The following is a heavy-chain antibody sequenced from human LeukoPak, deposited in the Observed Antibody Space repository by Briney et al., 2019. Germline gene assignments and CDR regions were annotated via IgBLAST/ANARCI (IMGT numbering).Heavy chain of an antibody. V-gene: IGHV3-48*03. Sequence: PGGSLRLSCAASGFTFSSYEMNWVRQAPGKGLEWVSSISRSATTIYYADSVKGRFTISRDNAKNSLYLQMNSLRAEDTAVYYCARDFGPLVPVRLASWGQGTLVTVSS. D-gene: IGHD6-13*01. J-gene: IGHJ4*02. CDR2: ISRSATTI. CDR1: GFTFSSYE. CDR3: ARDFGPLVPVRLAS.